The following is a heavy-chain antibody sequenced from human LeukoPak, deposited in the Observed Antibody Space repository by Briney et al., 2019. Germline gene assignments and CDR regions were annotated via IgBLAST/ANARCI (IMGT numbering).Heavy chain of an antibody. J-gene: IGHJ4*02. CDR2: ISGSGGST. V-gene: IGHV3-23*01. Sequence: PGGSLRLSCLTSGFTLSTNAMSWVRQAPGKGLEWVSAISGSGGSTYYADSVKGRFTISRDNSENTLYLQMNSLRAEDTAVYYCAKGPTFIADLVFDYWGQGTLVTVSS. CDR3: AKGPTFIADLVFDY. CDR1: GFTLSTNA. D-gene: IGHD6-13*01.